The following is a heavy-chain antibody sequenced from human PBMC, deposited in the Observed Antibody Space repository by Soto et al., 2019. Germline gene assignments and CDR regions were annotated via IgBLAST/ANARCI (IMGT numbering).Heavy chain of an antibody. CDR1: GFTFSSYS. J-gene: IGHJ6*02. D-gene: IGHD2-8*01. CDR2: ISSGSDYI. V-gene: IGHV3-21*01. Sequence: PGGSLRLSCAASGFTFSSYSMNWVRQAPGKGLEWVSAISSGSDYIYYADSVKGRFTISRDNAKNSLYVQMNSLRVEDTAVYYCARIMTDAPGGQSGMDVWGQGTTVTVSS. CDR3: ARIMTDAPGGQSGMDV.